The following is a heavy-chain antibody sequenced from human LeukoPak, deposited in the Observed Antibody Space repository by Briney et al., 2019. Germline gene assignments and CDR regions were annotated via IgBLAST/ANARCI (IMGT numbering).Heavy chain of an antibody. CDR2: ISGSGGST. D-gene: IGHD3-22*01. J-gene: IGHJ4*02. CDR3: AKQRDSSGYYFPYYFDY. Sequence: GGSLRLSCAASGFTFSSYAMSRVRQAPGKGLEWVSAISGSGGSTYYADSVKGRFTISRDNSKNTLYLQMNSLRAEDTAVYYCAKQRDSSGYYFPYYFDYWGQGTLVTVSS. V-gene: IGHV3-23*01. CDR1: GFTFSSYA.